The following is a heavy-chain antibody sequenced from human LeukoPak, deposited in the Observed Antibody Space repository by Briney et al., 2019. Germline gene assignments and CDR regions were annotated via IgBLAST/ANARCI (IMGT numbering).Heavy chain of an antibody. V-gene: IGHV1-46*01. D-gene: IGHD5-18*01. CDR3: ARVGGYSYGPEYYGMDV. Sequence: ASVKVSCKASGYTFTSYYMHWVRQAPGQGLECMGIINPSGGSTSYAQKFQGRVTMTRDTSTSTVYMELSSLRSEDTAVYYCARVGGYSYGPEYYGMDVWGQGTTVTVSS. CDR2: INPSGGST. J-gene: IGHJ6*02. CDR1: GYTFTSYY.